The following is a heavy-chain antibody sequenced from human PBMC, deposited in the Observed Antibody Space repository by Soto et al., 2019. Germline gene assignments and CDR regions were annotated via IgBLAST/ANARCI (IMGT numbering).Heavy chain of an antibody. CDR1: GGSFSGYY. CDR3: ARCPTRRYCSSTSCLKGVKYYYYGMDV. J-gene: IGHJ6*02. D-gene: IGHD2-2*01. CDR2: INHSGSS. Sequence: SDTLSLPCAVYGGSFSGYYWSWIRQPPGKGLEWIGEINHSGSSNYNPSPKSRVTISVDTSKNQFGLKLSSVTAAHKAVYYCARCPTRRYCSSTSCLKGVKYYYYGMDVWGQGTTVTVSS. V-gene: IGHV4-34*01.